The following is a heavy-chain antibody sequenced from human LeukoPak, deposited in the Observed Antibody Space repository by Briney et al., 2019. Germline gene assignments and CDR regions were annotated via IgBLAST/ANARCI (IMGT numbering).Heavy chain of an antibody. CDR1: GGSFSGYY. D-gene: IGHD6-13*01. CDR2: INHSGST. Sequence: SETLSLTCAVYGGSFSGYYWSWIRQPPGKGLEWIGEINHSGSTNYNPSLKSRVTISVDTSKNQFPLKLSSVTAADMAVYYCARLGYSSSWYLGYYYYYMDVWGKGTTVTISS. V-gene: IGHV4-34*01. CDR3: ARLGYSSSWYLGYYYYYMDV. J-gene: IGHJ6*03.